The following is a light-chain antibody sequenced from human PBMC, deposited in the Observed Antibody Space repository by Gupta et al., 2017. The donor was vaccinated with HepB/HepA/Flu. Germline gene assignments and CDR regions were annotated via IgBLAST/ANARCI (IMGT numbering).Light chain of an antibody. J-gene: IGLJ2*01. Sequence: QSVLSHPPSMSAAPGKKVTSSCSGSSSNIGNNYVSWYQQLPGTAPKLLIYENNKRPSVIPERFSGSTSGTSATLGITGLQTGDDADYYCGAWDTSRSAGVFGGGTKLTVL. CDR2: ENN. V-gene: IGLV1-51*01. CDR3: GAWDTSRSAGV. CDR1: SSNIGNNY.